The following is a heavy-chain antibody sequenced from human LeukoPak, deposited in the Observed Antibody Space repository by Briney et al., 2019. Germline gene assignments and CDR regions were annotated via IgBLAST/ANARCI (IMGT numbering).Heavy chain of an antibody. J-gene: IGHJ4*02. V-gene: IGHV4-34*01. CDR2: INHSGST. D-gene: IGHD4-17*01. CDR1: GGSLSGYY. Sequence: SETLSLTCAVSGGSLSGYYWTWIRQPPGKGLEWIGEINHSGSTNYNPSLKSRVTISVDTSKNQFSLKLSSVTAADTAVYYCARLIYGEIDYWGQGTLVTVSS. CDR3: ARLIYGEIDY.